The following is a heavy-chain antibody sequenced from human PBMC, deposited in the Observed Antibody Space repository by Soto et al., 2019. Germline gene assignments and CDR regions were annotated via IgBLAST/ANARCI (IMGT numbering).Heavy chain of an antibody. CDR3: ARGGMVIIPTATAFDY. D-gene: IGHD2-2*01. CDR1: GGSISTYY. CDR2: IYASGST. V-gene: IGHV4-4*07. Sequence: SETLSLTCTVSGGSISTYYWSWIRHPAGKGLEWIGRIYASGSTNYNPSLKSRVTMSVATSKNQFSLKLSSVTAADTAVYYCARGGMVIIPTATAFDYWGQGTLVTVSS. J-gene: IGHJ4*02.